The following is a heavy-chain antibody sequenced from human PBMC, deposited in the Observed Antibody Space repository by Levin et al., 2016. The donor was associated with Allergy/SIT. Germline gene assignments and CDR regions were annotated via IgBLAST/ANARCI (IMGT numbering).Heavy chain of an antibody. Sequence: ASVKVSCKASGYTFTGYYMHWVRQAPGQGLEWMGWINPNSGGTNYAQKFQGRVTMTRDTSISTAYMELSRLRSDDTAVYYCARDTPTLSYYDYVWGSYRIRFDYWGQGTLVTVSS. CDR1: GYTFTGYY. CDR3: ARDTPTLSYYDYVWGSYRIRFDY. V-gene: IGHV1-2*02. J-gene: IGHJ4*02. CDR2: INPNSGGT. D-gene: IGHD3-16*02.